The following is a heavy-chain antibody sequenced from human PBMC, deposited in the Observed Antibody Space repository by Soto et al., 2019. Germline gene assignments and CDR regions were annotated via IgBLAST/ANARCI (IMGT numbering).Heavy chain of an antibody. CDR1: GFTFSSYS. CDR2: ISSSSSTI. J-gene: IGHJ4*02. Sequence: GGSLRLSCAASGFTFSSYSMNWVRQAPGKGLEWVSYISSSSSTIYYADSVKGRFTISRDNAKNSLYLQMNSLRDGDTAVYYCAPQPHRGGYWGQGTLVTVSS. CDR3: APQPHRGGY. D-gene: IGHD6-25*01. V-gene: IGHV3-48*02.